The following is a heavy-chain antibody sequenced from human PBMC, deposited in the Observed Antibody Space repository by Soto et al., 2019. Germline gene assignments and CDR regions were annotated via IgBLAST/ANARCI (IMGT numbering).Heavy chain of an antibody. CDR3: AKIGKGSYRSPFDY. CDR2: ISYDGSNK. J-gene: IGHJ4*02. CDR1: GFTFSSYG. V-gene: IGHV3-30*18. D-gene: IGHD3-16*02. Sequence: VQLVESGGGVVQPGRSLRLSCAASGFTFSSYGMHWVRQAPGKGLEWVAVISYDGSNKYYADSVKGRFTISRDNSENTLYLQMNSLRAEDTAVYYCAKIGKGSYRSPFDYWGQGTLVTVSS.